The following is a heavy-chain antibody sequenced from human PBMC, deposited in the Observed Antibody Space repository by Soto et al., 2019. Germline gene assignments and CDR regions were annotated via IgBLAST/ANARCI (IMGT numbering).Heavy chain of an antibody. J-gene: IGHJ6*02. V-gene: IGHV4-31*03. CDR3: ARDLHDILTGSSYGMDV. Sequence: SETLSLTCTVSGGSISSGGYYWSWIRQHPGKGLEWIGYIYYSGSTYYNPSLKSRVTISVDTSKNQFSLKLSSVTAADTAVYYCARDLHDILTGSSYGMDVWGQGTTVTVSS. D-gene: IGHD3-9*01. CDR1: GGSISSGGYY. CDR2: IYYSGST.